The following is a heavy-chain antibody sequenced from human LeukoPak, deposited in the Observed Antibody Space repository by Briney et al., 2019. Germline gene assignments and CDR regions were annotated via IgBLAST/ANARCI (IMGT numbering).Heavy chain of an antibody. D-gene: IGHD3-9*01. V-gene: IGHV4-4*07. CDR3: ARGSYYDTLTGYYRGSFDS. Sequence: SETLSLTCTVSGGSISTYYWSWIRQPAEKGLEWIGRVSTSGTTQYNPSFKSRVTMSVDTSSNQFSLKLSSVTAADTAVYYCARGSYYDTLTGYYRGSFDSWGQGTLVTVS. J-gene: IGHJ4*02. CDR1: GGSISTYY. CDR2: VSTSGTT.